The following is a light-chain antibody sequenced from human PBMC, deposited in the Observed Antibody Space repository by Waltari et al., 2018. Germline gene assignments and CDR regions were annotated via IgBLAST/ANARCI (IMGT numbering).Light chain of an antibody. CDR3: QVWDSGSGRPQVI. J-gene: IGLJ2*01. CDR1: NIGSKS. Sequence: SYVLTQPPSVSVAPGQTAIITCGGDNIGSKSVNWYQQRAGQAPVLVVHDDNDRPSGIPERLSGSNSGNTATLTISRVEAGDEADFYCQVWDSGSGRPQVIFGGGTRLTVL. V-gene: IGLV3-21*02. CDR2: DDN.